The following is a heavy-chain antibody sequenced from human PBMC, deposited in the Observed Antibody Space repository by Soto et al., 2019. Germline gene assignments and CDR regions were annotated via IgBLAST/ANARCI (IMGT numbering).Heavy chain of an antibody. V-gene: IGHV3-9*01. CDR3: AKGRGALTVVSNWFDP. Sequence: EVQLMESGGGLVQPGRSLRLSCAAIGFTFEDHAMHWIRQVPGKGLEWVAGINWNSGITGYADSVKGRFSISRDNANNSLHLEMNSLKSEDTALYYCAKGRGALTVVSNWFDPWGQGTLVTVSS. CDR1: GFTFEDHA. CDR2: INWNSGIT. J-gene: IGHJ5*02. D-gene: IGHD3-22*01.